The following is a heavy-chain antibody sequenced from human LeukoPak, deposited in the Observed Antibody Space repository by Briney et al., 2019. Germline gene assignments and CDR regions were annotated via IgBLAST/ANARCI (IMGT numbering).Heavy chain of an antibody. CDR2: VDPEDGET. CDR1: RYTFTDYY. Sequence: ASVKVSCKVSRYTFTDYYMHWLQQAPGKGLEWMGLVDPEDGETIYAEKFQGRVTITADTSTDTAYMELSSLRSADTAVYYCATEGLIAVAGTVAFDLWGQGTMVPVSS. J-gene: IGHJ3*01. V-gene: IGHV1-69-2*01. D-gene: IGHD6-19*01. CDR3: ATEGLIAVAGTVAFDL.